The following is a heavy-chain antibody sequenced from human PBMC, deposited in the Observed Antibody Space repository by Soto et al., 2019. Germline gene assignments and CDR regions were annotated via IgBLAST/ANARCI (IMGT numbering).Heavy chain of an antibody. V-gene: IGHV4-4*02. J-gene: IGHJ6*03. CDR2: IYHSGST. CDR1: SGSISSSNW. CDR3: ARGHTSSTSYYYYYMDV. D-gene: IGHD2-2*01. Sequence: SDTLSLTCAVSSGSISSSNWWSWVRQPPGKGLEWIGEIYHSGSTNYNPSLKSRVTISVDKSKNQFSLKLSSVTAADTAVYYCARGHTSSTSYYYYYMDVWGKGTTVTVSS.